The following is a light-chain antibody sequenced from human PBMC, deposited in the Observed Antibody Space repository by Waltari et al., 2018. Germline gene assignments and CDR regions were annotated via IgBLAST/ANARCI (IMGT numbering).Light chain of an antibody. CDR3: ISYAGNNKYV. CDR2: EVT. CDR1: SSDVGASHY. V-gene: IGLV2-8*01. Sequence: QYALTQPPSASGSPGQSVTISCTGTSSDVGASHYVSWYQQYPDKAPKLLIYEVTKRPSGVPDRFSGSKSGNTASLTVSGLQAEDEADYYCISYAGNNKYVLGAGTKVTVL. J-gene: IGLJ1*01.